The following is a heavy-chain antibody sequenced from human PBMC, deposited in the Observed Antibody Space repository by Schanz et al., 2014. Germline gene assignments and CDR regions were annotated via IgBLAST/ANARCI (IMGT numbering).Heavy chain of an antibody. V-gene: IGHV3-64*01. D-gene: IGHD3-9*01. CDR1: GFTLSNYA. CDR2: LSANGDST. J-gene: IGHJ4*02. Sequence: EVQLVESGGGLVQPGGSLRLSCAASGFTLSNYAMHWVRQTPDKGLEWVSGLSANGDSTFYSSSVKGRFTISRDISKNTLYLQMGRVRAEDVAVYYCARKSLMSAHYDSWGQGTLVTVSS. CDR3: ARKSLMSAHYDS.